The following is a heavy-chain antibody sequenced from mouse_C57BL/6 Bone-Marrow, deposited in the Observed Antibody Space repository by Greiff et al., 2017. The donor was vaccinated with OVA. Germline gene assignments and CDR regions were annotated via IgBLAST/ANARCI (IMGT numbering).Heavy chain of an antibody. D-gene: IGHD1-1*01. V-gene: IGHV1-11*01. CDR3: GRKVKFPQLLRYPFDD. CDR2: IYPVSGET. Sequence: VQLQQSGAELASPGASVTLSCKASGYTFTDHIMNWVKQRPGQGLEWIGRIYPVSGETNYNQQFMGKATFSVDRSSSTVYMVLNSLTSEDPAVYYCGRKVKFPQLLRYPFDDWGQGTTVTVSA. CDR1: GYTFTDHI. J-gene: IGHJ2*01.